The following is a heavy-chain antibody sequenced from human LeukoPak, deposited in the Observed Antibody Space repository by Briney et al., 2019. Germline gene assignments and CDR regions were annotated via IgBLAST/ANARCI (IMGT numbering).Heavy chain of an antibody. D-gene: IGHD3-3*01. V-gene: IGHV4-39*01. CDR1: GGSISSYY. J-gene: IGHJ4*02. CDR3: ASPATYYDFWSGYHPFDY. Sequence: SETLSLTCTVSGGSISSYYWSWIRQPPGKGLEWIGSISYSGSTFYNPSLKSRVTVSVDTSKKQFSLKLSSVTAADTAVYYCASPATYYDFWSGYHPFDYWGQGTLVTVSS. CDR2: ISYSGST.